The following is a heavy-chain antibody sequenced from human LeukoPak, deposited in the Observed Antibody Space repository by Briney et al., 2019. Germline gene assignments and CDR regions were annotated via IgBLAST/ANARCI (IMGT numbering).Heavy chain of an antibody. Sequence: PSETLSLTCTVSGGPISSADYYWSWIRQHPGKGLEWIGYIYYSGSTYYNPSLKSRAPTSIVTSKNQFSLNLNSVTAADTAVYYCVRSSIATLAKGGFYYFDFWGQGMLVTVSS. V-gene: IGHV4-31*03. D-gene: IGHD6-6*01. CDR1: GGPISSADYY. CDR3: VRSSIATLAKGGFYYFDF. CDR2: IYYSGST. J-gene: IGHJ4*02.